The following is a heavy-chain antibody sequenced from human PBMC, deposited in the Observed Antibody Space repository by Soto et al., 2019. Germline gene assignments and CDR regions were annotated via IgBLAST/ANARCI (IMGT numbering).Heavy chain of an antibody. CDR1: AGSFSGYY. CDR2: INHSGST. J-gene: IGHJ5*02. V-gene: IGHV4-34*01. D-gene: IGHD3-10*01. Sequence: SETLSLTCAVYAGSFSGYYWSGIRQPPGNGLEWIGEINHSGSTNYNPSLKSRVTISVDTSKNQFSLKLSSVTAADTAVYYCARGLRGLLWFGESPSRFDPWGQGTLVT. CDR3: ARGLRGLLWFGESPSRFDP.